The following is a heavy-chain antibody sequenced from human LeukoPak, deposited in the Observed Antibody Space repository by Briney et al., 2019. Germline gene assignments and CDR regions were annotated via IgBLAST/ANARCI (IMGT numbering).Heavy chain of an antibody. V-gene: IGHV1-2*02. CDR2: INPNSGGT. CDR1: GYTFTGYY. J-gene: IGHJ4*02. D-gene: IGHD4-11*01. CDR3: ARDPGDTVTTDY. Sequence: ASVKVSCKASGYTFTGYYMHWVRQAPGQGLEWMGWINPNSGGTNYAQKFQGRVTMTRDTSISTAYMELSRLRSDDTAVYYCARDPGDTVTTDYWGQGTLVTVSS.